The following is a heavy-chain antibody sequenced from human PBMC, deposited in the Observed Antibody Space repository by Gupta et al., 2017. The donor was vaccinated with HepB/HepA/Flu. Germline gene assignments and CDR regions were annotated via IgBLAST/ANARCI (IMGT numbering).Heavy chain of an antibody. CDR2: IYYSGST. V-gene: IGHV4-39*01. D-gene: IGHD3-22*01. J-gene: IGHJ4*02. Sequence: QLQLQESGPGLVKPSETLSLTCTVSGGSISSSSYYWGWIRQPPGKGLEWIGSIYYSGSTYYNPSLKSRVTISVDTSKNQFSLKLSSVTAADTAVYYCARLVVGGWLIEYWGQGTLVTVSS. CDR1: GGSISSSSYY. CDR3: ARLVVGGWLIEY.